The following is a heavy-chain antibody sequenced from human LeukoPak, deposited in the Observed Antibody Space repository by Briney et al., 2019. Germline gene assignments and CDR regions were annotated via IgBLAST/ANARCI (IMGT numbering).Heavy chain of an antibody. CDR2: INHSGST. V-gene: IGHV4-34*01. CDR1: GGSFSGYY. CDR3: ASYTPDRPFDY. J-gene: IGHJ4*02. Sequence: SETLSLTCAVYGGSFSGYYWSWIRQPPGKGLEWIGEINHSGSTNYNPSLKSRVTISVDTSKNQFSLKLSSVTAADTAVYYCASYTPDRPFDYWGQGTLVTVSS.